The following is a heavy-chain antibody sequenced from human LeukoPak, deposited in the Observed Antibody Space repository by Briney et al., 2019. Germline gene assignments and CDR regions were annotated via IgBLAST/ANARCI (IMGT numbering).Heavy chain of an antibody. D-gene: IGHD5-12*01. CDR3: ARHKIGYDHYYYMDV. J-gene: IGHJ6*03. V-gene: IGHV4-39*01. CDR1: GFTFSTYN. Sequence: GSLRLSCAASGFTFSTYNMNWVRQAPGKGLEWIGSIYYSGNTYYNPSLKSRVTISVDTSKNQFSLKLSSVTAADTAVYYCARHKIGYDHYYYMDVWGKGTTVTISS. CDR2: IYYSGNT.